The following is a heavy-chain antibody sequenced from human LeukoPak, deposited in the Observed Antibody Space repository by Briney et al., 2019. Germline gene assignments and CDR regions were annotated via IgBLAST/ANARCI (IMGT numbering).Heavy chain of an antibody. CDR2: IKSKTDGGTT. Sequence: GGSLRLSCAASGFTFSNAWMSWVRQAPGKGLEWVGRIKSKTDGGTTDYAAPVKGRFTISRDDSKNTLYLQMNSLRADDTAVYYCARSGGYGNFDYWGQGTLVTVSS. CDR3: ARSGGYGNFDY. D-gene: IGHD5-12*01. CDR1: GFTFSNAW. V-gene: IGHV3-15*05. J-gene: IGHJ4*02.